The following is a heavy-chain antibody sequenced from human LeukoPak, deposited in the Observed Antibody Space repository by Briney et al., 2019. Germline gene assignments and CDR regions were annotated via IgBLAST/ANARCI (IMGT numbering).Heavy chain of an antibody. CDR1: GFTFSGYW. J-gene: IGHJ4*02. CDR2: ISPDGSTT. D-gene: IGHD3-3*01. Sequence: PGGSLRLSCAASGFTFSGYWMHWVRQAPGKGLVWVSRISPDGSTTGHADSMKGRFTTSRDNAKNTLFLQMNSLRAEDTAVYYCTRDFDFSSAIWGQGTLVTVSS. CDR3: TRDFDFSSAI. V-gene: IGHV3-74*01.